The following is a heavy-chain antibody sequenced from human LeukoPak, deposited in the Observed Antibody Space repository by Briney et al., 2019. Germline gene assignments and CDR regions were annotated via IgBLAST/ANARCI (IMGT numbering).Heavy chain of an antibody. D-gene: IGHD2-2*01. CDR2: ISGDGVST. J-gene: IGHJ4*02. Sequence: GGSLRLSCAASGFTFSNYAMSWVRQAPGKGLEWVSTISGDGVSTFYAASVKGRFTISRDYSRNTLYLQMIGLRAEDTAIYYCAKVPIVPAAHFDFWGQGTLVTVSS. V-gene: IGHV3-23*01. CDR1: GFTFSNYA. CDR3: AKVPIVPAAHFDF.